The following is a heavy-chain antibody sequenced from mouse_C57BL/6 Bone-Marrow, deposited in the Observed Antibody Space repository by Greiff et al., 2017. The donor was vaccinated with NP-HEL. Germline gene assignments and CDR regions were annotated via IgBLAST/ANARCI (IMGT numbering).Heavy chain of an antibody. D-gene: IGHD1-1*01. V-gene: IGHV1-81*01. J-gene: IGHJ3*01. CDR3: ARWGSSCTFAY. CDR1: GYTFTSYG. CDR2: IYPRSGNT. Sequence: QVQLKESGAELARPGASVKLSCKASGYTFTSYGISWVKQRTGQGLEWIGEIYPRSGNTYYNEKFKGKATLTADKSSSTAYMELRSLTSEDSAVYFCARWGSSCTFAYWGQGTLVTVSA.